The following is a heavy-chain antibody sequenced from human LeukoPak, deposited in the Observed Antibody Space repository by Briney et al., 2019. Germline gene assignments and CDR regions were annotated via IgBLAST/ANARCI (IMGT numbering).Heavy chain of an antibody. J-gene: IGHJ6*03. D-gene: IGHD3-3*01. CDR1: GGPFSGYY. CDR2: INHSGST. CDR3: ARGPAIFGGPMTQYMDD. V-gene: IGHV4-34*01. Sequence: SETLSLTCAVYGGPFSGYYWRWIRQPPGKGLEWIGEINHSGSTNYNPSLKSRVTISVDTSKNQFSLKLSSVTAADTAVYYCARGPAIFGGPMTQYMDDWGKGTTVTVSS.